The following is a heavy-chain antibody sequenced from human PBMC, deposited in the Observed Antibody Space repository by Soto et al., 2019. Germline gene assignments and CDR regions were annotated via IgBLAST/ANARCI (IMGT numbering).Heavy chain of an antibody. CDR3: AREVWRTVSTDAGGHYYHGMDV. CDR2: ISGDGIST. D-gene: IGHD4-17*01. J-gene: IGHJ6*02. CDR1: GFTFSSFA. V-gene: IGHV3-23*01. Sequence: EVQLLESGGGLEQPGGSLRLSCAVSGFTFSSFAMTWVRQAPGKGLEWVSGISGDGISTYYTDSVKGRFTISRDNDKNTLYLQMNSLRVEDTAVYFCAREVWRTVSTDAGGHYYHGMDVWGQGTTVTVSS.